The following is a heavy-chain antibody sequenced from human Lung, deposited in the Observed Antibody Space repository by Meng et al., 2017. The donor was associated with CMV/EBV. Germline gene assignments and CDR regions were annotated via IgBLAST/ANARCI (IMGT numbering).Heavy chain of an antibody. D-gene: IGHD3-10*01. Sequence: HLRESGPALVKPSETLSLTCAVSGDSITNHNWWAWVRQPPGKGLEWIGEIPHRGSSAYNPSLKSRVSMSIDKSKNQFSLKLTSVTAADTAVYHCLRRSGGSVWGQGTLVTVSS. CDR1: GDSITNHNW. CDR3: LRRSGGSV. V-gene: IGHV4-4*02. J-gene: IGHJ1*01. CDR2: IPHRGSS.